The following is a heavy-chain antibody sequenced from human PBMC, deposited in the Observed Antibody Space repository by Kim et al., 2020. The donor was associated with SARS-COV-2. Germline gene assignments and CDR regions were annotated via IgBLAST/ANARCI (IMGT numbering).Heavy chain of an antibody. J-gene: IGHJ4*02. CDR1: GFTFSSYS. CDR2: ISSSSSYI. D-gene: IGHD5-12*01. CDR3: ARGRGYSGYDAWIQLYDDY. Sequence: GGSLRLSCAASGFTFSSYSMNWVRQAPGKGLEWVSSISSSSSYIYYADSVKGRFTISRDNAKNSLYLQMNSLRAEDTAVYYCARGRGYSGYDAWIQLYDDYWGQGTLVTVSS. V-gene: IGHV3-21*01.